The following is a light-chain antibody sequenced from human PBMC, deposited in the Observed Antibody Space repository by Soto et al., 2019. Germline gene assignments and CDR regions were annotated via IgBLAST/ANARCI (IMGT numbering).Light chain of an antibody. V-gene: IGKV1-5*01. CDR3: QQYHEYW. CDR2: DAS. J-gene: IGKJ1*01. Sequence: IQMAQSTSTLSASVGDRVTITCRASQSISSYLNWYQQKPGKAPKLLIYDASSLESGVPSRFSGSGSGTEFTLTISSLQPDDFATYYCQQYHEYWFGQGTKVDIK. CDR1: QSISSY.